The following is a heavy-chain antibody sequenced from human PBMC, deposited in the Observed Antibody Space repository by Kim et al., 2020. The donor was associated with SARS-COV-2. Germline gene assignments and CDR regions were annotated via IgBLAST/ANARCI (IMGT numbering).Heavy chain of an antibody. D-gene: IGHD3-16*02. Sequence: QKLQGRVTMTTDTSTSTAYMELRSLRSDDTAVYYCARDLPLTPDYYGMDVWGQGTTVTVSS. V-gene: IGHV1-18*01. J-gene: IGHJ6*02. CDR3: ARDLPLTPDYYGMDV.